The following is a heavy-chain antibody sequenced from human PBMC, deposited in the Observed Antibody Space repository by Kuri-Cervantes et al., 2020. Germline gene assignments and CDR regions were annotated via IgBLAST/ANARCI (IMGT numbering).Heavy chain of an antibody. Sequence: LSLTCAASGFTFSSYSKNWVRQAPGKGLEWVSYISSSSSTIYYADSVKGRFTISRDNSKNTLYLLMNGLRAEDTAVYYCASPARGNYFEYWGQGTLVTVSS. D-gene: IGHD3-16*01. CDR3: ASPARGNYFEY. CDR1: GFTFSSYS. V-gene: IGHV3-48*01. J-gene: IGHJ4*02. CDR2: ISSSSSTI.